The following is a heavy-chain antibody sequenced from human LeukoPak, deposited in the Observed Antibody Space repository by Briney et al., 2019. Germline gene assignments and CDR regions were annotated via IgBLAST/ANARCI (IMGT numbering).Heavy chain of an antibody. CDR1: GYTFTRYE. Sequence: ASVKVSCKASGYTFTRYEINGVRQAPGQGGERMGWMNPNSGNTGYAQKLQGRVTTTRNPSISTAYMELSSLRSDDTAVYYCARGLRRGAAAGRSVNSWGQGTLVTVSS. CDR2: MNPNSGNT. CDR3: ARGLRRGAAAGRSVNS. V-gene: IGHV1-8*01. D-gene: IGHD6-13*01. J-gene: IGHJ5*02.